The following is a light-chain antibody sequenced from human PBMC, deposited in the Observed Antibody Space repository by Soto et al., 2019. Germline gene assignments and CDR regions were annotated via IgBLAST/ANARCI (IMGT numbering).Light chain of an antibody. Sequence: EIVLAQSPATLSLSPGERAPPSCRASQSIGLAIAWYQHKPGQAPRLLIFDASQRATGIPARFRGSGSGTDFTLSIRSLEPEDFAVYYCQQRTDRPPWTFGQGTKVDIK. CDR2: DAS. CDR1: QSIGLA. J-gene: IGKJ1*01. V-gene: IGKV3-11*01. CDR3: QQRTDRPPWT.